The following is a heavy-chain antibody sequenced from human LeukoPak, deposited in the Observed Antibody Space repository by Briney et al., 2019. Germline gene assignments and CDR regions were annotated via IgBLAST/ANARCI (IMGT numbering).Heavy chain of an antibody. Sequence: NPSETLSLTCAVYGGSFSGYYWSWIRQPPGKGLEWIGEISHSGSTNYNPSLKSRVTISVDTSKNQLSLKLSSVTAADTAVYYCARGHWNYPRLGGYYYYYYMDVWGKGTTVTVSS. V-gene: IGHV4-34*01. CDR3: ARGHWNYPRLGGYYYYYYMDV. D-gene: IGHD1-7*01. J-gene: IGHJ6*03. CDR2: ISHSGST. CDR1: GGSFSGYY.